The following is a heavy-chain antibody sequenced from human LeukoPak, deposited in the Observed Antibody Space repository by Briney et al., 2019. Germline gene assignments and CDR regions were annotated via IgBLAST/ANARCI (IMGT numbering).Heavy chain of an antibody. CDR1: GFTFSNYS. CDR2: ISSSSTYI. J-gene: IGHJ3*02. Sequence: GGSLRLSCAASGFTFSNYSMNWVRQAPGKGLEWVSSISSSSTYIYYADSVKGRFTISRDNAKNSLYLQMNSLRAEDTAVYYCARVRIFGVVIHDAFDIRGQGTMVTVSS. CDR3: ARVRIFGVVIHDAFDI. V-gene: IGHV3-21*01. D-gene: IGHD3-3*01.